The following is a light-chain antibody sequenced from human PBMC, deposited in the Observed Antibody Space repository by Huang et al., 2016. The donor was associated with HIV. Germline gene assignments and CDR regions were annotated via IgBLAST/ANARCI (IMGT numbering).Light chain of an antibody. CDR2: DVS. J-gene: IGKJ4*01. CDR3: QQRSNWPPLT. CDR1: ESVSNY. V-gene: IGKV3-11*01. Sequence: EVVLTQSPATLSVSPGESATLSCRASESVSNYLAWYQQKPGQAPRLRICDVSERATGIPARFSGSGSGTDFTLTISSLEPEDFAVYYCQQRSNWPPLTFGGGTKVEIK.